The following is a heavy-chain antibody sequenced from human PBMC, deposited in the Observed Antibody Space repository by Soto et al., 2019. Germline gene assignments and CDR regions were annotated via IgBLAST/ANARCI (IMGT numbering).Heavy chain of an antibody. Sequence: GGSLRLSCAASGFRASPTSMSSVRLAPGKGLEWVLIIYSGGSASNADSVKGRFTISRDNSKNTVYLQMNNMRADDTGVYYCARGEEWGWRHYFDLWGQGTPVTVSS. CDR1: GFRASPTS. CDR2: IYSGGSA. D-gene: IGHD3-3*01. J-gene: IGHJ4*02. V-gene: IGHV3-53*01. CDR3: ARGEEWGWRHYFDL.